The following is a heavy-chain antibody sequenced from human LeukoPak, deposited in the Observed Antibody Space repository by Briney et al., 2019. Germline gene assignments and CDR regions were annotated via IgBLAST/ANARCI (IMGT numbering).Heavy chain of an antibody. V-gene: IGHV3-30-3*01. Sequence: PGRSLRLSCAASGFTFSDYNMHWVRQAPGKGLDWVALMSPDGNKKYYADSVKGPFTISRDNSKNTVDLQLNSLRAEDTAVYYCARDLIGRYTFDYCGQGTLVTTSS. CDR2: MSPDGNKK. CDR3: ARDLIGRYTFDY. J-gene: IGHJ4*02. CDR1: GFTFSDYN. D-gene: IGHD3-10*01.